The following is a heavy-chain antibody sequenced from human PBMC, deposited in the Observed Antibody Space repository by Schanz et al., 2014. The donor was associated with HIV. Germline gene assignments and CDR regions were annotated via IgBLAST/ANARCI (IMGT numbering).Heavy chain of an antibody. CDR1: GFSFSSYA. D-gene: IGHD3-22*01. CDR3: AKDRNWYDSKYRGKGNYYYFYGMDF. V-gene: IGHV3-23*01. Sequence: EVQLLESGGGLVKPGGSLRLSCAAAGFSFSSYAMSWVRQAPRKGLEWVSGISVSGRSTYYADSVKGRFIISRDNAKNMLYVQMNSLRVEDTAVYYCAKDRNWYDSKYRGKGNYYYFYGMDFWGQGTTVTVSS. CDR2: ISVSGRST. J-gene: IGHJ6*02.